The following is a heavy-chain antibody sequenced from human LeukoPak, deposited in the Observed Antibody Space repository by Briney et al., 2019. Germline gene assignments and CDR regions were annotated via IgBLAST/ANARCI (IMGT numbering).Heavy chain of an antibody. D-gene: IGHD3-16*02. V-gene: IGHV3-48*03. J-gene: IGHJ4*02. CDR3: ATGIMITFGGVIVIGPFDY. CDR1: GFTFSSYE. Sequence: PGSSLRLSCAASGFTFSSYEMNWVRQAPGKGLEWVSYISSSGSTIYYADSVKGRFTISRDNAKNSLYLQMNSLRAEDTAVYYCATGIMITFGGVIVIGPFDYWGQGTLVTVSS. CDR2: ISSSGSTI.